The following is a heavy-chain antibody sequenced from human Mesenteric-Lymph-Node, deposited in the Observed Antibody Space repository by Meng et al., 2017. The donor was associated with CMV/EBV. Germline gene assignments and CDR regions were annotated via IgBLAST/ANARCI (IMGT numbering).Heavy chain of an antibody. D-gene: IGHD6-6*01. V-gene: IGHV4-34*01. CDR3: ARGPQGIAARPTKHKYYFDY. Sequence: GSLRLSCAVYGGSFSGYYWSWIRQPPGKGLEWIGEINHSGSTNYNPSLKSRVTISIDTSKNQFSLKLSSVTAADTAVYYCARGPQGIAARPTKHKYYFDYWGQGTLVTVSS. CDR1: GGSFSGYY. J-gene: IGHJ4*02. CDR2: INHSGST.